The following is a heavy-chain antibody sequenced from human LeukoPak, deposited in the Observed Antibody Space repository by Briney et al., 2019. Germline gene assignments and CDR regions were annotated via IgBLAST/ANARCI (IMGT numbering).Heavy chain of an antibody. V-gene: IGHV3-11*01. CDR3: AKFVSHDSSGYLFDY. D-gene: IGHD3-22*01. Sequence: GGSLRLSCAASGFTFSDYAMSWIRQAPGQGLEWVSYIGRSGDTIDYADSVKGRFSISRDNSKNTLYLQMNSLRAEDTAAYYCAKFVSHDSSGYLFDYWGQGTLVTVSS. CDR2: IGRSGDTI. J-gene: IGHJ4*02. CDR1: GFTFSDYA.